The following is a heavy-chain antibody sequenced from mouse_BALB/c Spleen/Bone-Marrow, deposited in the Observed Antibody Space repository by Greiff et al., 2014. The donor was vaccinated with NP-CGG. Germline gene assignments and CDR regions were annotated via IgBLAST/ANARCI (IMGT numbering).Heavy chain of an antibody. Sequence: VQLQESGAELVRPGVSVKTSCKGSGYTFTDYAMHWVKQSHAKSLEWIGVISTYYGDASYNQKFKGKATMTVDKSSSTAYMELARLTAEDSAIYYGARSGKVRNAMDYWGQGTSVTVSS. CDR1: GYTFTDYA. D-gene: IGHD2-14*01. CDR2: ISTYYGDA. J-gene: IGHJ4*01. CDR3: ARSGKVRNAMDY. V-gene: IGHV1S137*01.